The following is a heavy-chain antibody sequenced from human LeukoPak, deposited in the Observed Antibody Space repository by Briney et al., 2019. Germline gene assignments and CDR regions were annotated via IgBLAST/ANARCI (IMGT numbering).Heavy chain of an antibody. D-gene: IGHD6-19*01. CDR1: GFTFDDYT. CDR3: AKGYSSGWYPFDY. J-gene: IGHJ4*02. V-gene: IGHV3-43*01. Sequence: GESLRLSCAASGFTFDDYTMHWVRQAPGKSLEWVSLITWDSGTTYYKDSVKGRFTISRDNSKNSLYLQMNSLRTEDTALYYCAKGYSSGWYPFDYWGQGTLVTVSS. CDR2: ITWDSGTT.